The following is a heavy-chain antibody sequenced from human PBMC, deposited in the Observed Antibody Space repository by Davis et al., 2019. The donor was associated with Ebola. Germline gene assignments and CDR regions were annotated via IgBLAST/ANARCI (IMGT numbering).Heavy chain of an antibody. V-gene: IGHV4-59*01. CDR3: ARVYCSGGSCYWYFDL. CDR1: GGSISSYY. D-gene: IGHD2-15*01. Sequence: PSETLSLTCAVYGGSISSYYWSWIRQPPGKGLEWIGYIYYSGSTNYNPSLKSRVTISVDTSKNQFSLKLSSVTAADTAVYYCARVYCSGGSCYWYFDLWGRGTLVTVSS. J-gene: IGHJ2*01. CDR2: IYYSGST.